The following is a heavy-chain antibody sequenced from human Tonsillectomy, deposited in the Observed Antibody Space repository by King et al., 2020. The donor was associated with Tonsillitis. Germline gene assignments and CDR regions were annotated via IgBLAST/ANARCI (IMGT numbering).Heavy chain of an antibody. CDR3: AKEGDSSGWSTGSKDY. CDR2: ISYDGSNK. V-gene: IGHV3-30*18. J-gene: IGHJ4*02. CDR1: GFTFSSYG. Sequence: VQLVESGGGVVQPGRSLRLSCAASGFTFSSYGMHWVRQAPGKGLEWVAVISYDGSNKYYADSVKGRFTISRDNSKNTLYLQMNSLRAEDTAVYYCAKEGDSSGWSTGSKDYWGQGTLVTVSS. D-gene: IGHD6-19*01.